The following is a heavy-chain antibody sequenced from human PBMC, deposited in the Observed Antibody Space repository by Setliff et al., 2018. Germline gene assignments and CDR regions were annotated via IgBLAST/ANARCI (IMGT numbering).Heavy chain of an antibody. Sequence: GGSLRLSCAASGFTFSNYRMHWVRQAPGKGLEWVAVIWDDGVKKYHADTEKGRFTISRDNSKNTLYLQMNSLRPEDTAVYYCARTCSGSGCYAGLESWGQGTPVTVSS. CDR2: IWDDGVKK. CDR1: GFTFSNYR. D-gene: IGHD2-15*01. CDR3: ARTCSGSGCYAGLES. V-gene: IGHV3-33*08. J-gene: IGHJ4*02.